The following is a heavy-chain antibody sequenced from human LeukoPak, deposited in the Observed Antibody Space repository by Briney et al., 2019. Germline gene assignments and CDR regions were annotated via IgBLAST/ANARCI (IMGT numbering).Heavy chain of an antibody. CDR2: ISAYNGNT. Sequence: ASVKVSCKASGYTFTSYGISWVRQAPGQGLEWMGWISAYNGNTNYAQKLQGRVTMTTDTSTSTTYMELRSLRSDDTAVYYCARGRSGSYWWYFDYWGQGTLVTVSS. V-gene: IGHV1-18*01. D-gene: IGHD1-26*01. CDR1: GYTFTSYG. CDR3: ARGRSGSYWWYFDY. J-gene: IGHJ4*02.